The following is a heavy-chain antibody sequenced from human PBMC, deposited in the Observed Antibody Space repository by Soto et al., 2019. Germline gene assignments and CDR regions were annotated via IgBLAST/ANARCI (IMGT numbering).Heavy chain of an antibody. V-gene: IGHV4-4*02. Sequence: SETLSLTCAVSGGSTSSSNWWSWVRQPPGKGLEWIGEIYHSGSTNYNPSLKSRVTISVDKSKNQFSLKLSSVTAADTAVYYCARYGSGLVDYYYYYGMDVWGQGTTVTVSS. CDR1: GGSTSSSNW. D-gene: IGHD3-10*01. J-gene: IGHJ6*02. CDR3: ARYGSGLVDYYYYYGMDV. CDR2: IYHSGST.